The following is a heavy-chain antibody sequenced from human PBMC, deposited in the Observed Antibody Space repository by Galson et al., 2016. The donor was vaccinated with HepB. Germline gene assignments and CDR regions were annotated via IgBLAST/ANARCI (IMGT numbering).Heavy chain of an antibody. CDR2: MSGSGEDT. CDR3: AKGSIWVSAALYGMDV. Sequence: SLRLSCAASGFSLSTYGVHWVRQAPGKGLEWVSAMSGSGEDTYYADPVLGRFSISRDNFRNTLYLQMNSLRVEDTAVYYCAKGSIWVSAALYGMDVWGQGTTVTVSS. CDR1: GFSLSTYG. D-gene: IGHD2-21*01. J-gene: IGHJ6*02. V-gene: IGHV3-23*01.